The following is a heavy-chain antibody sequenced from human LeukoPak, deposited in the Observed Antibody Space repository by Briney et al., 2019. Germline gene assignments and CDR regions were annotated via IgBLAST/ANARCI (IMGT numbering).Heavy chain of an antibody. D-gene: IGHD2-15*01. J-gene: IGHJ5*02. CDR1: GGSFSGYY. CDR2: INHSGST. Sequence: SETLSLTCAVYGGSFSGYYWSWLRQPPGKGLEWIGEINHSGSTNYNPSLKSRVTISVDTSKNQFSLKLSSVTAADTAVYYCARGGLGYCSGGSCYDWFDPWGQGTLVTVSS. V-gene: IGHV4-34*01. CDR3: ARGGLGYCSGGSCYDWFDP.